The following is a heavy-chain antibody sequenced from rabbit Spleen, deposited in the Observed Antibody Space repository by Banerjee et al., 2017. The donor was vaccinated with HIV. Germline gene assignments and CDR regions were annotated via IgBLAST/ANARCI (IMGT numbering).Heavy chain of an antibody. D-gene: IGHD2-1*01. CDR3: VRDQAGDADYGPYYLNL. CDR1: GFSFSDRDV. Sequence: QEQLVESGGGLVKPEGSLTLTCKASGFSFSDRDVMCWVRQAPGKGLEWIAYIYPDYDVTDYANWVNGRFTISLDNAQNTVFLQLTSLTAADTATYFCVRDQAGDADYGPYYLNLWGQGTLVTVS. J-gene: IGHJ4*01. V-gene: IGHV1S47*01. CDR2: IYPDYDVT.